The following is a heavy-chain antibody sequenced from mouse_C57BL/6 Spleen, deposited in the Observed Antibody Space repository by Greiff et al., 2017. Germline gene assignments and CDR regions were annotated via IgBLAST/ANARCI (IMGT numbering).Heavy chain of an antibody. J-gene: IGHJ2*01. CDR3: ALITTVVPPYYFDY. CDR1: GYTFTSYW. Sequence: VQLQQPGAELVKPGASVKMSCKASGYTFTSYWITWVKQRPGQGLEWIGDIYPGSGSTNYNEKFKSKATLTVDTSSSTAYMQLSSLTSEDSAVYYCALITTVVPPYYFDYWGQGTTLTVSS. D-gene: IGHD1-1*01. V-gene: IGHV1-55*01. CDR2: IYPGSGST.